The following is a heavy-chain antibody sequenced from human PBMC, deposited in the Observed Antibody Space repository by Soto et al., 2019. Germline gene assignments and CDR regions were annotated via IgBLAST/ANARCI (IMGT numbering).Heavy chain of an antibody. CDR3: AKRPLKFEGSYFDY. D-gene: IGHD3-10*01. V-gene: IGHV3-23*01. CDR1: GFTFTNYP. J-gene: IGHJ4*02. Sequence: EVQVLDSGGGLVQPGGSLRLSCAASGFTFTNYPMAWVRQAPAKGLEWVSTISGSGGSTFYADSVTGRFTSSRDNSKNTMYLQMNSLRVEDTAVYYCAKRPLKFEGSYFDYWGQGTLVTVSS. CDR2: ISGSGGST.